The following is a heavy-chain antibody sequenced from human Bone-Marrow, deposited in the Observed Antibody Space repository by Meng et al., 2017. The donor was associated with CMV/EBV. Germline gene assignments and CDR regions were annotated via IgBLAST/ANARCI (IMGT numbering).Heavy chain of an antibody. D-gene: IGHD3-10*01. Sequence: GESLKISCAASGFTFSNAWMSWVHQAPGKGLEWVGRIKSKTDGGTTDYAAPVKGRFTVSRDDSKNTLYLQMNSLKTEDTAVYYCTTSMVRGVIITGPLGYWGQGTLVTVSS. CDR3: TTSMVRGVIITGPLGY. CDR1: GFTFSNAW. J-gene: IGHJ4*02. CDR2: IKSKTDGGTT. V-gene: IGHV3-15*01.